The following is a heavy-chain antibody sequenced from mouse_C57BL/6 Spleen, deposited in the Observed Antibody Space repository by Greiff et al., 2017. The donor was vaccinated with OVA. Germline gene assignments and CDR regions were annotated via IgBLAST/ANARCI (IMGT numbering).Heavy chain of an antibody. CDR1: GYTFTSYW. D-gene: IGHD2-5*01. Sequence: QVQLQQPGAELVLPGASVKLSCKASGYTFTSYWMHWVKQRPGQGLEWIGEIDPSDSYTNYNQKFKGKSTLTVDKSSSTAYMQLRSLTSEDSAVYYCARSGSNYFRFDYWGQGTTLTVSS. V-gene: IGHV1-69*01. CDR3: ARSGSNYFRFDY. J-gene: IGHJ2*01. CDR2: IDPSDSYT.